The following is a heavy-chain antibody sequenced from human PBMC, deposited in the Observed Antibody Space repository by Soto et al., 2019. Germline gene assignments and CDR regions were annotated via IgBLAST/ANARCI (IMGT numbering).Heavy chain of an antibody. D-gene: IGHD6-6*01. CDR2: IYHSGST. CDR3: AGGIAARPVGY. Sequence: QLQLQESGSGLVKPSQTLSLTCAVSGGSISSGGSFWSWIRQPPGKGLEWIGYIYHSGSTYYNPSLKSRATISLDRSKNQFSLKLSSVTAADTAVYYCAGGIAARPVGYWGQGTLVTVSS. J-gene: IGHJ4*02. CDR1: GGSISSGGSF. V-gene: IGHV4-30-2*01.